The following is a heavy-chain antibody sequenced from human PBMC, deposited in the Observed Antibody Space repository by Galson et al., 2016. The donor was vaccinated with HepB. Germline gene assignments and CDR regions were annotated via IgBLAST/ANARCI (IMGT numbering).Heavy chain of an antibody. CDR3: ARDRGSNSLKGYGMGV. V-gene: IGHV1-46*01. D-gene: IGHD3-10*01. J-gene: IGHJ6*02. Sequence: SVKVSCKASGYTFTNYYMHWVRQAPGQGLEWMGIGNPRTGSTSYAQKFQDRVTVTRDTSTSTVYMELSSLRSEDTAVYYCARDRGSNSLKGYGMGVWGQGTTVTVSS. CDR1: GYTFTNYY. CDR2: GNPRTGST.